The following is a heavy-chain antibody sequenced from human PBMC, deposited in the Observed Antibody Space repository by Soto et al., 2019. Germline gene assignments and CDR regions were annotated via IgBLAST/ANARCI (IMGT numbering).Heavy chain of an antibody. CDR3: ARDLGPIVLVPAAIDGMDV. CDR2: ISAYNGNT. J-gene: IGHJ6*02. V-gene: IGHV1-18*01. CDR1: GYTFTSYG. D-gene: IGHD2-2*01. Sequence: QVQLVQSGAEVKKPGASVKVSCKASGYTFTSYGISWVRQAPGQGLEWMGWISAYNGNTNYAQKLQGRVTMTTDTXXSXAXXELRSLRSDDTAVYYCARDLGPIVLVPAAIDGMDVWGQGTTVTVSS.